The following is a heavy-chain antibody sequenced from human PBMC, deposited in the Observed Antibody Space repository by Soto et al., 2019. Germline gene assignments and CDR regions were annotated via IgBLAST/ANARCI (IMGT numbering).Heavy chain of an antibody. CDR1: GGSISSSSYY. V-gene: IGHV4-61*01. D-gene: IGHD1-26*01. CDR2: IYYSGST. Sequence: SETLSLTCTVSGGSISSSSYYWGWIRQPPGKGLEWIGYIYYSGSTNYNPSLKSRVTISVDTSKNQFSLKLSSVTAADTAVYYCARDRELDYWGQGTLVTVSS. J-gene: IGHJ4*02. CDR3: ARDRELDY.